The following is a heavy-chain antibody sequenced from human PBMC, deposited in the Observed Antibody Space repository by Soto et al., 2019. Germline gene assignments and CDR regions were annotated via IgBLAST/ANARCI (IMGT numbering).Heavy chain of an antibody. CDR3: ARAFPKMVRGVIKTPPRDAFDT. J-gene: IGHJ3*02. CDR1: GGSFSGYY. D-gene: IGHD3-10*01. CDR2: INHSGST. Sequence: PSETLSLTCAVYGGSFSGYYWSWIRQPPGKGLEWIGEINHSGSTNYNPSLKSRVTISVDTSKNQFSLKLSSVTAADTAVYYCARAFPKMVRGVIKTPPRDAFDTWGQGTMVTVSS. V-gene: IGHV4-34*01.